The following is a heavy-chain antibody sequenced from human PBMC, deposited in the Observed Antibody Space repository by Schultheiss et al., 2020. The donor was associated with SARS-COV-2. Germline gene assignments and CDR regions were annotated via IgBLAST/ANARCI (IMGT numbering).Heavy chain of an antibody. Sequence: GGSLRLSCAASGFTFSSYGMHWVRQAPGKGLEWVALISYDGSDKYYADSVKGRFTISRDNSKNTLYLQMNSLRAEDTAVYYCAKFNWLGSSGWGDYWGQGTLVTVSS. J-gene: IGHJ4*02. CDR1: GFTFSSYG. V-gene: IGHV3-30*12. CDR2: ISYDGSDK. CDR3: AKFNWLGSSGWGDY. D-gene: IGHD6-19*01.